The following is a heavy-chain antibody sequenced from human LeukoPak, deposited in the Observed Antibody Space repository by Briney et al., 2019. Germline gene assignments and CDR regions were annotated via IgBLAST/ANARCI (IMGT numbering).Heavy chain of an antibody. CDR1: GGSISGYY. D-gene: IGHD3-16*01. Sequence: SETLSLTCSVSGGSISGYYWSWIRQPPGQGLEWIGYMYETGHTMYNSSLKSRVTMSLDTSRNHFSLSLSSVTAADTAVYYCARHPFSTPFDYWGPGTLVTVSS. V-gene: IGHV4-59*08. CDR3: ARHPFSTPFDY. J-gene: IGHJ4*02. CDR2: MYETGHT.